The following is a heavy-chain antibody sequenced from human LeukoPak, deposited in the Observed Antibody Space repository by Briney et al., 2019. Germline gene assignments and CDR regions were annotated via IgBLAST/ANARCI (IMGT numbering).Heavy chain of an antibody. V-gene: IGHV1-69*01. Sequence: GASVKVSCKASGGTFSSYAISWVRQAPGQGLEWMGGIIPIFGTANYAQKFQGRVTITADESTSTAYKELSSLRSEDTAVYYCARGPFIGAFDIWGQGTMVTVSS. CDR2: IIPIFGTA. J-gene: IGHJ3*02. CDR3: ARGPFIGAFDI. CDR1: GGTFSSYA. D-gene: IGHD2-15*01.